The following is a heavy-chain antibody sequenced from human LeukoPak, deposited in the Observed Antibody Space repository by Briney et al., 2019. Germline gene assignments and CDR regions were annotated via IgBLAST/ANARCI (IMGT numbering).Heavy chain of an antibody. CDR1: GGSISSYY. V-gene: IGHV4-59*01. J-gene: IGHJ3*02. D-gene: IGHD2-21*02. CDR2: IYYTGST. CDR3: ARDDTMVTRAFDI. Sequence: SETLSLTCTVSGGSISSYYWSWIRQPPGKGLEWIACIYYTGSTKYNPALRDRVTISADTSMSQFSLKPSSVTAADTALYYCARDDTMVTRAFDIWGQGTMVTVSS.